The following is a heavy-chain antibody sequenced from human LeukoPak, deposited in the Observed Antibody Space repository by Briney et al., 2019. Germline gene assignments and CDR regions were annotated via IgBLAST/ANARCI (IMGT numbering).Heavy chain of an antibody. D-gene: IGHD1-1*01. CDR1: GFTFSSYW. CDR2: IKQDESEK. J-gene: IGHJ4*02. CDR3: ARDKIEGPTKLDY. Sequence: PGGSLRLSCAASGFTFSSYWMSWVRQAPGKGLEWVANIKQDESEKYYVDSLKGRFTISRDNAKNSLHLQMNSLRAEDTAVYYCARDKIEGPTKLDYWGQGILVTVSS. V-gene: IGHV3-7*01.